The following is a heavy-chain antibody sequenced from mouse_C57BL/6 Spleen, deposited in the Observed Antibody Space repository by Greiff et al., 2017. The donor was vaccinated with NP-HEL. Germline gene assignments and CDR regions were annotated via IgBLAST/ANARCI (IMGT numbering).Heavy chain of an antibody. CDR3: ARAGDGYFYYAMDY. V-gene: IGHV1-82*01. CDR2: IYPGDGDT. CDR1: GYAFSSSW. D-gene: IGHD2-3*01. Sequence: LVESGPELVKPGASVKISCKASGYAFSSSWMNWVKQRPGKGLEWIGRIYPGDGDTNYNGKFKGKATLTADKSSSTAYMQLSSLTSEDSAVYFCARAGDGYFYYAMDYWGQGTSVTVSS. J-gene: IGHJ4*01.